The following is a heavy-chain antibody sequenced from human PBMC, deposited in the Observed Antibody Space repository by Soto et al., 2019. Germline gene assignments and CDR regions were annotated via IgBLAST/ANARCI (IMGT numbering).Heavy chain of an antibody. D-gene: IGHD3-22*01. CDR2: IWYDGSNK. CDR3: ARDQLYYNDISGRPLNAFDV. CDR1: GFTFSSYG. J-gene: IGHJ3*01. V-gene: IGHV3-33*01. Sequence: PGGSLRLSCAASGFTFSSYGMHWVRQAPGKGLEWVAVIWYDGSNKEYADSVKGRFTISRDNPKNTLYLQMNSLRAEDTAVYYCARDQLYYNDISGRPLNAFDVWGQGTMVTVSS.